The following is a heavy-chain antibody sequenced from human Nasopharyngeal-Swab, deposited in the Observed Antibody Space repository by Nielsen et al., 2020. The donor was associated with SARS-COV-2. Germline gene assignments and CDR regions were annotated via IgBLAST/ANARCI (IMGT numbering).Heavy chain of an antibody. J-gene: IGHJ4*02. CDR3: ARDRIDSGFDY. V-gene: IGHV1-3*01. Sequence: ASVKVSCKASGYTFTSYAMHWVRQAPGQRLEWMGWINAGNGNTKYSQKSQGRVTITRDTSASTAYMELSSLRSEDTAVYYCARDRIDSGFDYWGQGTLVTVSS. CDR1: GYTFTSYA. D-gene: IGHD3-10*01. CDR2: INAGNGNT.